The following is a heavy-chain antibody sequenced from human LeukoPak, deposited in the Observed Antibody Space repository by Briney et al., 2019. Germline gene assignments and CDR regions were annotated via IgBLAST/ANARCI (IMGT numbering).Heavy chain of an antibody. D-gene: IGHD3-10*01. CDR3: ARERTYYYGSGSYSEGAFDI. V-gene: IGHV3-21*01. CDR2: ISFSSSYI. CDR1: GFTFSSYS. Sequence: GGSLRLSCAASGFTFSSYSMNWVRQAPGKGLELVSSISFSSSYIYYADSVKGRFTISRDNAKNSLYLQMNSLRAEDTAVYYCARERTYYYGSGSYSEGAFDIWGQGTMVTVSS. J-gene: IGHJ3*02.